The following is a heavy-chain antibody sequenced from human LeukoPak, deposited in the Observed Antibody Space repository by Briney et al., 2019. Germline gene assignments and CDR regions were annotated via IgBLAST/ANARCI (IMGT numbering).Heavy chain of an antibody. CDR1: GFTFSNYE. J-gene: IGHJ4*02. V-gene: IGHV3-48*03. CDR3: SGWYSY. CDR2: ISHSGSTI. Sequence: GSLRLSCAASGFTFSNYEMNWVRQAPGKGLEWVSYISHSGSTIYYADSVKGRFTISRDNAKNSLYLQMTSLRAEDTAVYYCSGWYSYWGQGILVTVSS. D-gene: IGHD6-19*01.